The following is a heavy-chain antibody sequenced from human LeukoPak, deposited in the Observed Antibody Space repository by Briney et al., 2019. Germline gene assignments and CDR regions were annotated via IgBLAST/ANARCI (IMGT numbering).Heavy chain of an antibody. CDR3: TTGPEIYIEEVPFDY. V-gene: IGHV3-15*01. CDR1: GFTFSNAW. J-gene: IGHJ4*02. CDR2: IKSKSDGGTT. Sequence: GGSLRLSCAASGFTFSNAWMSWVRQAPGKGLEWVGRIKSKSDGGTTNYAAPVKGRFTISRDDSKNTLYLQMNSLKTGDTAVYYCTTGPEIYIEEVPFDYWGQGTLVTVSS. D-gene: IGHD5-12*01.